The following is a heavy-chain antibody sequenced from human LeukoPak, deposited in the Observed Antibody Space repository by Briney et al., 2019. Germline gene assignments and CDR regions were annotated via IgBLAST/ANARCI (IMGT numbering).Heavy chain of an antibody. V-gene: IGHV4-30-4*08. CDR1: GGPISSGDYY. D-gene: IGHD3-16*01. CDR3: ARVLRLGGSKKYYFDY. J-gene: IGHJ4*02. Sequence: SETLSLTCTVSGGPISSGDYYWSWIRQPPGKGLEWFGYIYYSGSTYYNPSLKSRVPISVDTSKNQFSLKLSSVTAADTAVYYCARVLRLGGSKKYYFDYWGQGTLVTVSS. CDR2: IYYSGST.